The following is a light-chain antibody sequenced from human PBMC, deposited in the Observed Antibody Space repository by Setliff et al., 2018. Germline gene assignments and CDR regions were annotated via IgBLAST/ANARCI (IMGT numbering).Light chain of an antibody. CDR1: SSDVGAYSH. Sequence: QSVLTQPASVSGSPGQSITISCAGTSSDVGAYSHVSWYQQYPGKAPKLMISEVSNRPSGVSYRFSGSKSGNTASLTISGLQAEDEADYSCCSYADTYISVFGTGTKVTVL. V-gene: IGLV2-14*01. CDR3: CSYADTYISV. CDR2: EVS. J-gene: IGLJ1*01.